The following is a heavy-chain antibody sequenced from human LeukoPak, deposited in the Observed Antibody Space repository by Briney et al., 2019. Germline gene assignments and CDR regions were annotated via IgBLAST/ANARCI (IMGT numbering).Heavy chain of an antibody. CDR2: INSSGGTT. CDR1: GFTFSTFV. V-gene: IGHV3-23*01. CDR3: AKHPGAGNFDY. D-gene: IGHD6-19*01. J-gene: IGHJ4*02. Sequence: PGGSTRLSCAASGFTFSTFVMSWVRQAPEKGQEWVSIINSSGGTTYYADSVKGRFTISRDNSKNTLYLQMNSLRAEDTAVYYCAKHPGAGNFDYWGQGALVTVSS.